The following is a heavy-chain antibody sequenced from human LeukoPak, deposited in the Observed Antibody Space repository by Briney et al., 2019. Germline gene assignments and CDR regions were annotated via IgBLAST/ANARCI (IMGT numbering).Heavy chain of an antibody. V-gene: IGHV3-23*01. Sequence: GGSLRLSCAASGFTLSSYAMSWVRQAPGKGLEWVLAISGSGGSTYYADSVKGRFTISRDNSKNTLYLQMNSLRAEDTAVYYCAKEQYSSSGYGMDVWGQGTTVTVSS. D-gene: IGHD6-13*01. CDR2: ISGSGGST. J-gene: IGHJ6*02. CDR1: GFTLSSYA. CDR3: AKEQYSSSGYGMDV.